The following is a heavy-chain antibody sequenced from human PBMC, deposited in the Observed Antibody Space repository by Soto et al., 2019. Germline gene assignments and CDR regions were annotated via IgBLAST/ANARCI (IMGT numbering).Heavy chain of an antibody. CDR2: IIPIFGTA. D-gene: IGHD6-6*01. Sequence: SVKVSCKASGGTFSSYAISWVRQAPGQGLEWMGGIIPIFGTANYAQKFQGRVTITADESTSTAYMELSSLRSEDTAVYYCARGRHEIAALYYYGMDVWGQGTTVTVSS. CDR1: GGTFSSYA. CDR3: ARGRHEIAALYYYGMDV. V-gene: IGHV1-69*13. J-gene: IGHJ6*02.